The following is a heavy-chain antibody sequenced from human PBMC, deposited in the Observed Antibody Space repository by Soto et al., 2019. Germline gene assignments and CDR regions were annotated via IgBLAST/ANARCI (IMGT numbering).Heavy chain of an antibody. CDR3: TTTPGAWGY. D-gene: IGHD1-26*01. Sequence: EVQLVESGGGLVKPGGSLRLSCAASGFTFSNAWMNWVRQAPGMGLEWVGHINSKTDGGTTDYAAPVKGRFTISRDDSKNTLYLQMNSLKTEDTSVYYCTTTPGAWGYCGQGTLVTVSS. J-gene: IGHJ4*02. V-gene: IGHV3-15*07. CDR1: GFTFSNAW. CDR2: INSKTDGGTT.